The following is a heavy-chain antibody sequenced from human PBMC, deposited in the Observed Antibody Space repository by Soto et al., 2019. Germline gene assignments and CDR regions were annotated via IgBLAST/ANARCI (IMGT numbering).Heavy chain of an antibody. Sequence: EVQLVESGGGLVQPGRSLRLSCAASGFTFSDYAMHWVRQPPGKGLEWVSGISWNSGNIAYADSVKGRVTISTDNAKNSLYLQMMSVRAADTALYYCTTSSSYTFFYYMDVWGKGTTVTVSS. CDR2: ISWNSGNI. CDR1: GFTFSDYA. V-gene: IGHV3-9*01. CDR3: TTSSSYTFFYYMDV. D-gene: IGHD6-6*01. J-gene: IGHJ6*03.